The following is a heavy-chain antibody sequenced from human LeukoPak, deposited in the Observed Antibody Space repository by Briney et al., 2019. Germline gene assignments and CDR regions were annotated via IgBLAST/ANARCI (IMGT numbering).Heavy chain of an antibody. J-gene: IGHJ6*03. V-gene: IGHV4-59*12. D-gene: IGHD2-15*01. CDR2: ILYSAMT. CDR1: GGSISSYY. Sequence: SETLSLTCTVSGGSISSYYWSWIRQPPGKGLEWMGYILYSAMTNNNPSLKSRVTLSIDTSKNQFSLKLTSVTAADTGVYYCASASRIWGYYYYYMDVWGKGTTVTVSS. CDR3: ASASRIWGYYYYYMDV.